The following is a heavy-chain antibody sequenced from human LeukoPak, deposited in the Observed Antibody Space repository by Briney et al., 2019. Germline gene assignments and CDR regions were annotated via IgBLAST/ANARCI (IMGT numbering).Heavy chain of an antibody. CDR1: GYTFTSYG. J-gene: IGHJ6*03. V-gene: IGHV1-18*01. D-gene: IGHD6-13*01. Sequence: VASAKVSCKASGYTFTSYGISWVRQAPGQGLEWMGWISAYNGNTNYAQKLQGRVTMTTDTSTSTAYMELRSLRSDDTAVYYCAREVLIADYYYYYMDVWGKGTTVTVSS. CDR2: ISAYNGNT. CDR3: AREVLIADYYYYYMDV.